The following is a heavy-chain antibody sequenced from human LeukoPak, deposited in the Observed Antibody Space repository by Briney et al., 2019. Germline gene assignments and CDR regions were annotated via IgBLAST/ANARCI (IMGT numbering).Heavy chain of an antibody. V-gene: IGHV3-23*01. CDR1: GFTFKTHA. J-gene: IGHJ6*02. CDR3: AKRLKRNYYYHYAMDV. D-gene: IGHD3-22*01. Sequence: GGSLRLSCAASGFTFKTHAMSWVRQAPGKGLEWVSRIDDSGVIRSYADSVKGRFTISRDNSKMTLTLQMNSLRAEDAAVYYCAKRLKRNYYYHYAMDVWGQGTTVTVSS. CDR2: IDDSGVIR.